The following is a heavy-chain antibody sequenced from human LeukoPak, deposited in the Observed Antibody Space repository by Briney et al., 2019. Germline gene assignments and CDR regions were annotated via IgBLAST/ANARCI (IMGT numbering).Heavy chain of an antibody. J-gene: IGHJ4*02. Sequence: GGSLRLSCAASGFTFSDYYMSWIRQAPGRGLEWVSYISSSGSTIYYADSVKGRFTISRDNAKNSLYLQMNSLRAEDTAVYYCARSMIVVVMDYWGQGTLVTVSS. V-gene: IGHV3-11*01. CDR2: ISSSGSTI. CDR3: ARSMIVVVMDY. D-gene: IGHD3-22*01. CDR1: GFTFSDYY.